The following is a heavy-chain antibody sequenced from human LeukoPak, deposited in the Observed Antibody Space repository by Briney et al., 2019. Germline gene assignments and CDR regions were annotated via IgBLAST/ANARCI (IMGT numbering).Heavy chain of an antibody. Sequence: ASLKDSSKHSRYTFTSYVISSVRQTPEQGLEWMGWIIAYNGNTNYAQKLQGRVTMTTDTSTSTAYMELRSLRSDDTAVYFCARDSGYNYGSGSLNDYWGQGTLVTVSS. D-gene: IGHD3-10*01. CDR3: ARDSGYNYGSGSLNDY. J-gene: IGHJ4*02. CDR2: IIAYNGNT. CDR1: RYTFTSYV. V-gene: IGHV1-18*01.